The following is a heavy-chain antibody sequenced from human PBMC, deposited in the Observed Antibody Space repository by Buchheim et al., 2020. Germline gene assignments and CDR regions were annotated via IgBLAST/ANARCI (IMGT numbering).Heavy chain of an antibody. CDR2: ISYDGSNR. D-gene: IGHD6-13*01. CDR1: GFTFSMYA. J-gene: IGHJ3*02. CDR3: ARAVPEQQLGPYDAFDI. Sequence: QVQLVESGGGVVQPGRSLRLSCAASGFTFSMYAMHWVRQAPGKGLEWVAVISYDGSNRYYADSVKGRFTISRDNSKNTLYLQMNSLRAEDTAVYYCARAVPEQQLGPYDAFDIWGQGT. V-gene: IGHV3-30-3*01.